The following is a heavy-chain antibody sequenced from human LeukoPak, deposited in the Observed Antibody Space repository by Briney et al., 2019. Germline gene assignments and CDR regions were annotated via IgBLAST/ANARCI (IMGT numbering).Heavy chain of an antibody. J-gene: IGHJ4*02. V-gene: IGHV4-4*07. CDR2: IYTSGST. CDR1: GGSISSYY. D-gene: IGHD3-3*01. Sequence: SETLSLTCTVSGGSISSYYWSWIRQPAGKGLEWIGRIYTSGSTNYNPSLKRRVTMSVDTSKNQFSLKLSSVTAADTAMYYCARDLEDFWSGYQFDYWGQGTLVTVSS. CDR3: ARDLEDFWSGYQFDY.